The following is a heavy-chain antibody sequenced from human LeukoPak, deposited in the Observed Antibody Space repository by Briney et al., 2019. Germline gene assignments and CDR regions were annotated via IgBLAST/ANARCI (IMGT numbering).Heavy chain of an antibody. CDR2: IDHSGST. V-gene: IGHV4-34*01. J-gene: IGHJ4*02. CDR3: ARGGYGDNYYDSSGYPLDY. CDR1: GGSFSGYY. D-gene: IGHD3-22*01. Sequence: SETLSLTCAVYGGSFSGYYWSWIRQPPGKGLEWIGEIDHSGSTNYNPSLKSRVTISVDTSKNQFSLKLSSVTAADTAVYYCARGGYGDNYYDSSGYPLDYWGQGTLVTVSS.